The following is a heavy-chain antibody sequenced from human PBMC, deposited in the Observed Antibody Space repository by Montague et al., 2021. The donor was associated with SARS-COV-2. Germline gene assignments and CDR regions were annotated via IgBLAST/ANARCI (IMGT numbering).Heavy chain of an antibody. CDR2: IYYSGST. J-gene: IGHJ5*02. D-gene: IGHD3-9*01. V-gene: IGHV4-39*01. CDR3: ARPVSYYDILSSSTNWFDP. CDR1: GGSISSSSYY. Sequence: SGTLSLTCTVSGGSISSSSYYWGWIRQPPGKGLEWIGSIYYSGSTYYNPSLKSRVTISVDTSKNQFSLKLSSVTAADTAVYYCARPVSYYDILSSSTNWFDPWGQGTLVTVSS.